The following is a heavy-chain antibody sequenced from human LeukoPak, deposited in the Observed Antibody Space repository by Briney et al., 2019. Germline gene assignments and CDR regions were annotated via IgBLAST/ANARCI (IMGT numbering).Heavy chain of an antibody. Sequence: GGSLRLSCAASGFTVSNNYMSWVRQAPGKGLEWVSVIYSDGSTYHAESVKARFTISRDNSKNTLYLQMNSLRAEDTAVYYCARGLVWEAAGTGFDPWGQGTLVTVSS. J-gene: IGHJ5*02. D-gene: IGHD6-13*01. CDR1: GFTVSNNY. V-gene: IGHV3-66*01. CDR3: ARGLVWEAAGTGFDP. CDR2: IYSDGST.